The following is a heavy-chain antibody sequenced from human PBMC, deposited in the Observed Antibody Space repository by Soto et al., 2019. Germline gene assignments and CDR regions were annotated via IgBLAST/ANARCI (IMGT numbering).Heavy chain of an antibody. J-gene: IGHJ4*02. Sequence: SETLSLTCAVSGYSISSGYYCGCIRQPPGKGLEWIGSIYHSGSTYYNPSLKSRVTISVDTSKNQFSLKLSSVTAADTAVYYCARQSGYAEYYYDSSGYYFDYWGQGTLVTVSS. D-gene: IGHD3-22*01. CDR2: IYHSGST. V-gene: IGHV4-38-2*01. CDR1: GYSISSGYY. CDR3: ARQSGYAEYYYDSSGYYFDY.